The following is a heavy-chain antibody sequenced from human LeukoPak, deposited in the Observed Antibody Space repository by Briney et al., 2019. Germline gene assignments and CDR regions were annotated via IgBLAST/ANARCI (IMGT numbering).Heavy chain of an antibody. V-gene: IGHV4-4*07. Sequence: SETLSLTRTVSGGSISSYYWSWIRQPAGRGLECVGRIYTSERINYNPSLKSRVTISVDKSKNQFSLKLSSVTAADTAVYYCARAVSRLGLRMAFDIWGQGAMVTVSS. J-gene: IGHJ3*02. D-gene: IGHD5-12*01. CDR3: ARAVSRLGLRMAFDI. CDR2: IYTSERI. CDR1: GGSISSYY.